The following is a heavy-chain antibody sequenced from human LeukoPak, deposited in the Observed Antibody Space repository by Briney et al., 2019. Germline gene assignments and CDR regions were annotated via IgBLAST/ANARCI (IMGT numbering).Heavy chain of an antibody. V-gene: IGHV3-33*08. Sequence: SGGSLRLSCAASGFTVSSNYMSWVRQAPGRGLEWVAVIWYDGSNKYYADSVKGRFTISRDNSKNTLYLQMNSLRAEDTAVYYCARDGDITPTDVWGQGTTVTVSS. CDR1: GFTVSSNY. CDR3: ARDGDITPTDV. D-gene: IGHD2-15*01. J-gene: IGHJ6*02. CDR2: IWYDGSNK.